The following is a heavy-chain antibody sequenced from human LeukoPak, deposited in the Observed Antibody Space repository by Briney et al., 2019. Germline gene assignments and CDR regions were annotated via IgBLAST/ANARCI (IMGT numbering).Heavy chain of an antibody. CDR1: GFVFSNYW. D-gene: IGHD3-16*01. CDR2: INPDGSSI. Sequence: GGSLRLSCAASGFVFSNYWMYWVRQAPGRGLVWVSRINPDGSSIGYADFVGGRFTISRDNAKNTLFLQMNSLTVEDTAMYYCGRDLSWGSTDYWGQGTLVTVSS. J-gene: IGHJ4*02. CDR3: GRDLSWGSTDY. V-gene: IGHV3-74*01.